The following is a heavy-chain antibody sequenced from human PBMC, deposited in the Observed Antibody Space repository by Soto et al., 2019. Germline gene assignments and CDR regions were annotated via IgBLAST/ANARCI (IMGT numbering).Heavy chain of an antibody. CDR3: ARQRGYSGYDSLWFDP. J-gene: IGHJ5*02. V-gene: IGHV4-30-2*01. CDR2: IYHSGST. Sequence: SETLSLTCAVSGGSISSGDYSWSWIRQPPGKGLEWIGYIYHSGSTYYNPSLKSRVTISVDRSKNQFSLKLSSVTAADTAVYYCARQRGYSGYDSLWFDPWGQGTLVTVSS. CDR1: GGSISSGDYS. D-gene: IGHD5-12*01.